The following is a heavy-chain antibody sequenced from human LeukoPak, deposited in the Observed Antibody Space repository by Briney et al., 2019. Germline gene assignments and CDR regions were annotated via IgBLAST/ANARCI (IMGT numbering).Heavy chain of an antibody. V-gene: IGHV1-24*01. D-gene: IGHD3-10*01. Sequence: ASVTVSCTVSGYTLTELSMHWVRQAPGKGLEWMGGFDSEDGETIYAQKFQGRVTMTEDTSTDTAYMELSSLRSEDTAVYYCATGLLWFGELLSWGQGTLVTVSS. CDR2: FDSEDGET. J-gene: IGHJ4*02. CDR1: GYTLTELS. CDR3: ATGLLWFGELLS.